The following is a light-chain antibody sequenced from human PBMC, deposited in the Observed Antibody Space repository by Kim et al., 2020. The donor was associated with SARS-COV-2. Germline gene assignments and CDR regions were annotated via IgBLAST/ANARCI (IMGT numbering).Light chain of an antibody. CDR3: QQDYNLLT. CDR1: QSVSSSY. J-gene: IGKJ4*01. Sequence: PGERVTLSCRDSQSVSSSYLTWYQQKPGQAPRLLIYGASSRATGIPARFSGSGSGTDFTLTISSLQPEDFAVYYCQQDYNLLTFGGGTKVDIK. CDR2: GAS. V-gene: IGKV3D-7*01.